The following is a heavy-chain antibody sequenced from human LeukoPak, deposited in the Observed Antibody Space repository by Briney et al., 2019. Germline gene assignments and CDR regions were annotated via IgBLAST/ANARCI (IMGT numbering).Heavy chain of an antibody. CDR3: ARDRFEGMATWFDP. D-gene: IGHD5-24*01. CDR1: GGSISSGSYY. CDR2: IYTSGST. J-gene: IGHJ5*02. V-gene: IGHV4-61*02. Sequence: SQTLSLTCTVSGGSISSGSYYWSWIRQPAGKGLEWIGRIYTSGSTNHNPSLKSRVTISVDTSKNQFSLKLSSVTAADTAVYYCARDRFEGMATWFDPWGQGTLVTVSS.